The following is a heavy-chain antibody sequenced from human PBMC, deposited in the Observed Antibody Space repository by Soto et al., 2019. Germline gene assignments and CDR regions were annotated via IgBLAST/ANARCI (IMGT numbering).Heavy chain of an antibody. Sequence: QVQLVESGGGVVQPGRSLRLSCAASGFTFSSYAMHCVRQAPGKGLEWVAVISYDGSNKYYADSVKGRFTISRDNSKNTLYLQMNSLRAEDTAVYYCARDRGYCSSTSCYAGIYYYYYGMDVWGQGTTVTVSS. J-gene: IGHJ6*02. CDR1: GFTFSSYA. CDR3: ARDRGYCSSTSCYAGIYYYYYGMDV. CDR2: ISYDGSNK. D-gene: IGHD2-2*01. V-gene: IGHV3-30-3*01.